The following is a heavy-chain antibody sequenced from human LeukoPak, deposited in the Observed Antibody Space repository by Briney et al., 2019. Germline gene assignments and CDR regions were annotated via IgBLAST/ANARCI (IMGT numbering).Heavy chain of an antibody. CDR1: GFTFSSYG. J-gene: IGHJ6*03. Sequence: PGGSLRLSCVASGFTFSSYGMNWVRQAPGKGLEWGSYIRSSGTTIYSADSVKGRLTISRDNAKNSLYLQMNSLRAEDTAVYYCAREGTYGSGDHYHYYMDVWGRGTTVTVSS. CDR3: AREGTYGSGDHYHYYMDV. D-gene: IGHD3-10*01. V-gene: IGHV3-48*01. CDR2: IRSSGTTI.